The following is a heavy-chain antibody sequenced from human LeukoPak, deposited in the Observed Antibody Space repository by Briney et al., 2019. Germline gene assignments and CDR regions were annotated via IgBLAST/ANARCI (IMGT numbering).Heavy chain of an antibody. Sequence: SETLSLTCTVSGGSISSSSYYWGWIRQPPGKGLEWIGHISYSGNTNYKPSLKSRVTISVDTSKNQFSLKLSSVTAADTAVYYCARDHSSSWSYFDYWGQGTLVTVSS. CDR1: GGSISSSSYY. CDR3: ARDHSSSWSYFDY. D-gene: IGHD6-13*01. V-gene: IGHV4-61*01. CDR2: ISYSGNT. J-gene: IGHJ4*02.